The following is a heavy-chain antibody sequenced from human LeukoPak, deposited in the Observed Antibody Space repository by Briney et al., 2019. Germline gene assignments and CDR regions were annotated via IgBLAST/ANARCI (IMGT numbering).Heavy chain of an antibody. Sequence: ASVKVSCKASGGTFSSYAISWVRQATGQGPEWMGWMNPNSGNTGYAQKFQGRVTMTRNTSITTAYMELTSLRSEDTAVYYCARSPVGHNAWFDPWGQGTLVTVSS. CDR2: MNPNSGNT. J-gene: IGHJ5*02. CDR1: GGTFSSYA. D-gene: IGHD1-26*01. CDR3: ARSPVGHNAWFDP. V-gene: IGHV1-8*02.